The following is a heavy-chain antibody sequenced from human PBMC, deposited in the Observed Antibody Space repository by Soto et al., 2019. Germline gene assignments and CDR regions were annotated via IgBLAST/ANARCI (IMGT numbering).Heavy chain of an antibody. J-gene: IGHJ4*02. CDR1: GGSISSGGYY. Sequence: QVQLQESGPGLVKPSQTLSLTCTVSGGSISSGGYYWSWIRQHPGKGLEWIGYIYYSGSTYYNPSLKSRVTVAVDASMYQLSLKLSSVPAADPAGYYCARWVGATSFDYWGQGTLVTVSS. CDR3: ARWVGATSFDY. V-gene: IGHV4-31*03. CDR2: IYYSGST. D-gene: IGHD1-26*01.